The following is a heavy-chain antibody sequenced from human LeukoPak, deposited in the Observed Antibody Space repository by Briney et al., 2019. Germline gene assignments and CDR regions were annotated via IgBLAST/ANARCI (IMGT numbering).Heavy chain of an antibody. CDR2: IKQDGSEK. CDR3: ARAPYYYGSGTKLDY. CDR1: GFTFSSYW. V-gene: IGHV3-7*01. J-gene: IGHJ4*02. D-gene: IGHD3-10*01. Sequence: GGSLRLSCAASGFTFSSYWMSWVRQAPGKGLEWVANIKQDGSEKYYVDSVKGRFTISRDNAKNSLYLQMNSLRAEDTAVYYCARAPYYYGSGTKLDYWGPGTLVTVSS.